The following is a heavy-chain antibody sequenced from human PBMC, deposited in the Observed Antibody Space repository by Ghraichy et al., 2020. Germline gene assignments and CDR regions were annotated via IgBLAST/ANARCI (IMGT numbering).Heavy chain of an antibody. CDR3: AKDHSSSWYSLRYYYYYMDV. D-gene: IGHD6-13*01. V-gene: IGHV3-30*02. CDR2: IRYNGSNK. CDR1: GFTFSSYG. J-gene: IGHJ6*03. Sequence: GGSLRLSCAASGFTFSSYGMHWVRQAPGKGLEWVAFIRYNGSNKYYADSVKGRFTISRDNSKNTLYLQMNSLRAEDTAVYYCAKDHSSSWYSLRYYYYYMDVWGKGTTVTVSS.